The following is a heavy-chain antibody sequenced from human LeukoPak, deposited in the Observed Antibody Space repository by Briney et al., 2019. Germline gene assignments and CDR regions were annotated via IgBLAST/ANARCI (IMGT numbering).Heavy chain of an antibody. J-gene: IGHJ4*02. Sequence: GGSLRLSCAASGFTFSSYAMSWVRQAPGKGLEWVSALSGSGGSTYYADSVKGRFTISRDNSKNTLYLQMNSLIAEDTAVYYCAKDRGDARNWYYEIDYWGQGTLVTVSS. D-gene: IGHD1-7*01. CDR3: AKDRGDARNWYYEIDY. CDR2: LSGSGGST. CDR1: GFTFSSYA. V-gene: IGHV3-23*01.